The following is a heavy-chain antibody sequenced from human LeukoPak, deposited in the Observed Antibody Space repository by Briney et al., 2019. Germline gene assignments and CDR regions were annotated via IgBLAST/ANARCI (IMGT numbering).Heavy chain of an antibody. V-gene: IGHV3-53*01. D-gene: IGHD1-14*01. J-gene: IGHJ4*02. CDR1: GFTFSSYA. CDR2: IHSGGST. Sequence: GGSLRLSCAASGFTFSSYAMSWVRQAPGKGLEWVSVIHSGGSTYYADSVKGRFTISRDNSKNTLYLQMNRLRVEDTAVYYCARSETPYFHFDSWGQGTLVTVSS. CDR3: ARSETPYFHFDS.